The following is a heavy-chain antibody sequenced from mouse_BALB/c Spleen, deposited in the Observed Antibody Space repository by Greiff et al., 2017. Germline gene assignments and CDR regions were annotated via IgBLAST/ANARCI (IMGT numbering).Heavy chain of an antibody. Sequence: EVQLQESGPGLVKPSQSLSLTCSVTGYSITSGYYWNWIRQFPGNKLEWMGYISYDGSNNYNPSLKNRISITRDTSKNQFFLKLNSVTTEDTATYYCALYDDYFDYWGQGTTLTVSS. J-gene: IGHJ2*01. CDR3: ALYDDYFDY. V-gene: IGHV3-6*02. CDR1: GYSITSGYY. D-gene: IGHD2-12*01. CDR2: ISYDGSN.